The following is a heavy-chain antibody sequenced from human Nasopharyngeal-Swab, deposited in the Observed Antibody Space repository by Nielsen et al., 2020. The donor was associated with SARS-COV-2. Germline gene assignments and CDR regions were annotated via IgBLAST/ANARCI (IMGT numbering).Heavy chain of an antibody. Sequence: VRQAPGKGLEWVSSISSSSSYIYYADSVKGRFTISRDNAKNSLYLQMNSLRAEDTAVYYCARAPPSSYFYYYYYMDVWGKGTTVTVSS. CDR2: ISSSSSYI. V-gene: IGHV3-21*01. J-gene: IGHJ6*03. CDR3: ARAPPSSYFYYYYYMDV. D-gene: IGHD1-26*01.